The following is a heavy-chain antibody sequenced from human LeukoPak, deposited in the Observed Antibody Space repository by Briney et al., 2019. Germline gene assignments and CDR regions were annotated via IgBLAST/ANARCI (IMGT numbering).Heavy chain of an antibody. V-gene: IGHV4-4*07. Sequence: PSETLSLTCTVSGGSISSYYWSWIRQPAGKGLEWIGRIYTSGSTNYNPSLKSRVTMSVDTSRNQFSLKLSSVTAADTAVSYCAREGLFSSGYYSRFLDIWAKGQWSPSLQ. CDR3: AREGLFSSGYYSRFLDI. CDR1: GGSISSYY. D-gene: IGHD3-22*01. CDR2: IYTSGST. J-gene: IGHJ3*02.